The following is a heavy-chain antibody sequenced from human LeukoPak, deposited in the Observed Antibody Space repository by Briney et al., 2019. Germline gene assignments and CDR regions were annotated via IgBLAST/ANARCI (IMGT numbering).Heavy chain of an antibody. Sequence: SGTLSLTCTVSGVSISSYYWSWIRQPPGKGLEWIGYIFYSGNTIYNPSLRSRVTISADTSKNHFSLRLRPVTAADTAVYYCARLAAISGSDYPDDWGQGTLVTVSS. CDR2: IFYSGNT. J-gene: IGHJ4*02. CDR3: ARLAAISGSDYPDD. CDR1: GVSISSYY. V-gene: IGHV4-59*08. D-gene: IGHD1-26*01.